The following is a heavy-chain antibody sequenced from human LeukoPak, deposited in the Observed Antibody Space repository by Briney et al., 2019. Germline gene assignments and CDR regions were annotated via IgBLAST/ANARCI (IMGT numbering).Heavy chain of an antibody. CDR2: ISSTSSYI. D-gene: IGHD4-11*01. V-gene: IGHV3-21*01. CDR3: AKETEDATVIREPLYYFDY. J-gene: IGHJ4*02. Sequence: QAGGSLRLXCVASGFTFNTYTMHWVRLAPGKGLEWVSSISSTSSYIYYADSVRGRFTISRDNAKNSLYMQMNSLRDEDTAVYYCAKETEDATVIREPLYYFDYWGQGTLVTVSS. CDR1: GFTFNTYT.